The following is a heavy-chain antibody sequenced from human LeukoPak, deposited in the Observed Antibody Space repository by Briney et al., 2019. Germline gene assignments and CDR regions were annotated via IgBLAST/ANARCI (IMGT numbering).Heavy chain of an antibody. Sequence: GGSLRLSCAASGFSFSSYTMHWVRQAPGKGLEWVAAISYDGSNKKYADSVKGRFTISRDNSKNMLYLQMNSLRAEDRTVYYCARGVRIAVAGYIDYWGQGTLVTVSS. J-gene: IGHJ4*02. D-gene: IGHD6-19*01. V-gene: IGHV3-30*04. CDR2: ISYDGSNK. CDR3: ARGVRIAVAGYIDY. CDR1: GFSFSSYT.